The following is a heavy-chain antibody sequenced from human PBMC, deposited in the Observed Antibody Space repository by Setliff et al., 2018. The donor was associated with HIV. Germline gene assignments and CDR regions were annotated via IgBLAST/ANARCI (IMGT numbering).Heavy chain of an antibody. CDR2: IRSKVDGGAA. J-gene: IGHJ4*02. CDR1: GFTFSNAW. Sequence: GGSLRLSCAASGFTFSNAWMNWVRQAPGKGLEWVGRIRSKVDGGAADYAAPVKGRFTISRDDSKNTLYLQMSSLKTEDTAVYYCTTEGVFLDYFFDYWGQGTLVT. D-gene: IGHD3-9*01. CDR3: TTEGVFLDYFFDY. V-gene: IGHV3-15*05.